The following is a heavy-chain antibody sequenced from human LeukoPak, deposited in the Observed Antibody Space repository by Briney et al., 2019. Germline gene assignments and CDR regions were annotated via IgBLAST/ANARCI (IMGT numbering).Heavy chain of an antibody. D-gene: IGHD3-10*01. CDR3: ARLGSVGCYNYQYMDI. V-gene: IGHV4-34*01. Sequence: PSETLSLTCAVYGGSFSGNYWSWIRQPPGKGLEWIGEINDIGNTNYDPSLRSRATISVDTSKNQFSLSLTSATAAETAVYFCARLGSVGCYNYQYMDIWGNGTTVSVSS. J-gene: IGHJ6*03. CDR1: GGSFSGNY. CDR2: INDIGNT.